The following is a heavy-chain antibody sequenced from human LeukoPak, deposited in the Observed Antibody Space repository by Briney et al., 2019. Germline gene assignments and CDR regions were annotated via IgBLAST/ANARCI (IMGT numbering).Heavy chain of an antibody. D-gene: IGHD3-22*01. Sequence: ASVKVSCKASGYTFTSYYMHWVRQAPGQGLEWMGIINPSGGSTSYAQKFQGRVTMTRDTSTSTVYMELSSLRSEDTAVYYCAIPPGYYYDSSGYYHEYFQHWGQGTLVTVSS. CDR1: GYTFTSYY. CDR2: INPSGGST. CDR3: AIPPGYYYDSSGYYHEYFQH. V-gene: IGHV1-46*01. J-gene: IGHJ1*01.